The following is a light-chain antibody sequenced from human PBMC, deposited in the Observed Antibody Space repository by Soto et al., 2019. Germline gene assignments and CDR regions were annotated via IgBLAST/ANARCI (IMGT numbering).Light chain of an antibody. V-gene: IGKV3-20*01. CDR2: GAS. Sequence: EIVLTQAPDTLSLSPRERATLSYRASHTVTSNYLARYQQKPGQAPRLLIYGASSRATDIPDRFSGSGSGTDFTLTISRLETEDFAVYYCQQSGGSPRTFGQGTKVEIQ. J-gene: IGKJ1*01. CDR3: QQSGGSPRT. CDR1: HTVTSNY.